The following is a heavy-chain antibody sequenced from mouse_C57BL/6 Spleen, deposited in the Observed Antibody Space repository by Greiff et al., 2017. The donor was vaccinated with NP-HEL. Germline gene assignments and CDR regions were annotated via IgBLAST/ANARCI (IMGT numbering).Heavy chain of an antibody. CDR1: GFTFSDYG. J-gene: IGHJ1*03. V-gene: IGHV5-15*01. Sequence: EVQVVESGGGLVQPGGSLKLSCAASGFTFSDYGMAWVRQAPRKGPEWVAFISNLAYSIYYADTVTGRFTISRENAKNTLYLEMSSLRSEDTAMYYCARHDYGDWYFDVWGTGTTVTVSS. CDR2: ISNLAYSI. CDR3: ARHDYGDWYFDV. D-gene: IGHD1-1*02.